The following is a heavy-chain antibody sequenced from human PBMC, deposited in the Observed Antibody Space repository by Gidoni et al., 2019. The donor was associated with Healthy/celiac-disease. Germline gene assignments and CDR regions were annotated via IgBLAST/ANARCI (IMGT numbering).Heavy chain of an antibody. J-gene: IGHJ6*02. CDR3: ARDKGAYSSSHVYYYYGMDV. V-gene: IGHV4-34*01. CDR1: Y. D-gene: IGHD6-6*01. CDR2: INHSGST. Sequence: YWSWIRQPPGKGLEWIGEINHSGSTNYNPSLKSRVTISVDTSKNQSSLKLSSVTAADTAVYYCARDKGAYSSSHVYYYYGMDVWGQGTTVTVSS.